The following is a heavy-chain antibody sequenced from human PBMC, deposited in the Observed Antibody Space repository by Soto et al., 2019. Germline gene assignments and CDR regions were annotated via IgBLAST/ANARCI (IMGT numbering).Heavy chain of an antibody. J-gene: IGHJ6*02. D-gene: IGHD3-10*01. CDR2: INPNSGGT. CDR1: GYTFTGYY. V-gene: IGHV1-2*04. CDR3: ARGGPLLWFGELTPYSYYGTGV. Sequence: ASVKVSCKASGYTFTGYYMHWVRQAPGQGLEWMGWINPNSGGTNYAQKFQGWVTMTRDTSISTAYMELSRLRSDDTAVYYCARGGPLLWFGELTPYSYYGTGVWGQGTTVTVSS.